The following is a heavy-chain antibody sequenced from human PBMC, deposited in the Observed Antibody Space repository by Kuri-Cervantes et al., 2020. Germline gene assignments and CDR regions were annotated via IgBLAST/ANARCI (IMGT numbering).Heavy chain of an antibody. J-gene: IGHJ6*02. Sequence: GGSLRLSCAASGFTFSSYAMHWVRQAPGKGLEWVAVISYDGSNKYYADSVKGRFTISRDNPKNTLYLQMNSLRAEDTAVYYCARDRDDSGSYFYYYGMDVWGQGTTVTVSS. CDR3: ARDRDDSGSYFYYYGMDV. D-gene: IGHD3-10*01. CDR2: ISYDGSNK. V-gene: IGHV3-30-3*01. CDR1: GFTFSSYA.